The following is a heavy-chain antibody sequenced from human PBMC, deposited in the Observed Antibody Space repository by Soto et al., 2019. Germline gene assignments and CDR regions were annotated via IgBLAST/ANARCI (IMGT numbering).Heavy chain of an antibody. CDR1: GGSISSGGYY. Sequence: SETLSLTCTVSGGSISSGGYYWSWIRQHPGKGLEWIGYTYYSGSTYYNPSLKSRVSISVDTSKNQFSLKLSSVTAAYTAVYYCASALELHWFDPWGQGTLVTVSS. J-gene: IGHJ5*02. D-gene: IGHD1-7*01. CDR3: ASALELHWFDP. CDR2: TYYSGST. V-gene: IGHV4-31*03.